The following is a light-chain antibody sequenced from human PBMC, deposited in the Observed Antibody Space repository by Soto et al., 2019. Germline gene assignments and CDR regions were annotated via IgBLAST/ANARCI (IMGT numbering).Light chain of an antibody. CDR2: GAS. J-gene: IGKJ1*01. V-gene: IGKV3D-15*01. CDR3: QQYNNWWT. Sequence: EIVLTQSPGTLSLSPGERATLSCRASQSVSSIYFAWYQQKPGQAPRLLIYGASNRATGIPDRFSGSGSGTEFTLTISSLQSEDFAVYYCQQYNNWWTFGQGTKVDI. CDR1: QSVSSIY.